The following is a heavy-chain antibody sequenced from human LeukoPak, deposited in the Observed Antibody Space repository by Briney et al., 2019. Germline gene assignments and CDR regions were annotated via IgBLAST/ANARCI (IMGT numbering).Heavy chain of an antibody. CDR3: ARAVAGTPIDY. CDR1: GFTFSSYA. J-gene: IGHJ4*02. Sequence: PGGSLRLSCAASGFTFSSYAMTWVRQAPGQGLEWASGITGIAGGGSTYYADSVKGRLTISRDNAQNSLYLQMNSLRAEDTAVYYCARAVAGTPIDYWGQGTLVTVSS. CDR2: ITGIAGGGST. D-gene: IGHD6-19*01. V-gene: IGHV3-23*01.